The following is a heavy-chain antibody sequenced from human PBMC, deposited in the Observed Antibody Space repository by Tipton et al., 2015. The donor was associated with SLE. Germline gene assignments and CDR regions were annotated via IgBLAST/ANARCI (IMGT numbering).Heavy chain of an antibody. CDR3: ARRRGGYAGCDL. V-gene: IGHV4-39*07. CDR2: INHSGST. Sequence: TLSLTCTVSGGSVSSSSYYWGWIRQPPGKGLEWIGEINHSGSTNYNPSLKSRVTTSVDTSKNQFSLKLSSVTAADTAVYYCARRRGGYAGCDLWGRGTLVTVSS. CDR1: GGSVSSSSYY. D-gene: IGHD5-12*01. J-gene: IGHJ2*01.